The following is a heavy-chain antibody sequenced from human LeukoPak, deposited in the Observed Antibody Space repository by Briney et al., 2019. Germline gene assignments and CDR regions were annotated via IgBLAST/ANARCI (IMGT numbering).Heavy chain of an antibody. J-gene: IGHJ4*02. Sequence: GASVKVSCKASGYTFTSYDISWVRQAPGQGLEWMGRISAYNGNTNYAQKLQGRVTMTTDTSTSTAYMELRSLRSDDTAVYYCARDDYGDYPPYYFDYWGQGTLVTVSS. CDR3: ARDDYGDYPPYYFDY. D-gene: IGHD4-17*01. CDR2: ISAYNGNT. V-gene: IGHV1-18*01. CDR1: GYTFTSYD.